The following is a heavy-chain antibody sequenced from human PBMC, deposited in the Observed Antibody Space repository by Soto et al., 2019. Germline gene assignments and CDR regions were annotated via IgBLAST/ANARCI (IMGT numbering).Heavy chain of an antibody. CDR2: IYPGDSDT. Sequence: PGESLKISCKGSGYSFTSYWIGWVRQMPGKGLEWMGIIYPGDSDTRYSPSFQGQVTISADKSISTAYLQWSSLKASDTAMYYCARHVRRGNSESYYYYYGTDVWGQGTTVTVSS. J-gene: IGHJ6*02. CDR3: ARHVRRGNSESYYYYYGTDV. D-gene: IGHD2-21*02. CDR1: GYSFTSYW. V-gene: IGHV5-51*01.